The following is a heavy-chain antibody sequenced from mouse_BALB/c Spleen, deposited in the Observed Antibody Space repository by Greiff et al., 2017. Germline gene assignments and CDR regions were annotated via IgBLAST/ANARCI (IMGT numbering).Heavy chain of an antibody. J-gene: IGHJ4*01. CDR2: ISPYYGDA. D-gene: IGHD2-4*01. CDR1: GYTFTDYA. Sequence: QVQLQQSGAELVRPGVSVKISCKGSGYTFTDYAMHWVKQSHAKSLEWIGVISPYYGDASYNQKFKGKATMTVDKSSSTAYMELARLTSEDSAIYYCARSTRIKYDAMDYWGQGTSVTVSS. CDR3: ARSTRIKYDAMDY. V-gene: IGHV1S137*01.